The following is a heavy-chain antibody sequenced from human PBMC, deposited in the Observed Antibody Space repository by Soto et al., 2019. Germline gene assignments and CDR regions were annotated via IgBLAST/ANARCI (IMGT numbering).Heavy chain of an antibody. CDR1: GYTFTSYG. D-gene: IGHD2-2*01. J-gene: IGHJ4*02. Sequence: ASVKVSCKASGYTFTSYGISWVRQAPGQGLEWMGWISAYNGNTNYAQKLQGRVTMTTDTSTSTAYMELRSLRSDDTAVYYCARGGLRDCSSTSCYVDYWGQGTLVTVSS. V-gene: IGHV1-18*01. CDR3: ARGGLRDCSSTSCYVDY. CDR2: ISAYNGNT.